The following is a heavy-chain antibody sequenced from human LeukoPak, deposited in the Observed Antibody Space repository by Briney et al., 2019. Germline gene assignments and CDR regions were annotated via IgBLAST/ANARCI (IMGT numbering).Heavy chain of an antibody. D-gene: IGHD7-27*01. CDR3: ARSNWRVRLDY. V-gene: IGHV4-34*01. J-gene: IGHJ4*02. Sequence: SETLSLTCAVSGGSFSGYYWSWIRQPPGKGLEWIGEINHSGSTNYDPSLKSRVTISVDTSKNQFSLKLSSVTAADTAVYYCARSNWRVRLDYWGEGTLVTVSS. CDR1: GGSFSGYY. CDR2: INHSGST.